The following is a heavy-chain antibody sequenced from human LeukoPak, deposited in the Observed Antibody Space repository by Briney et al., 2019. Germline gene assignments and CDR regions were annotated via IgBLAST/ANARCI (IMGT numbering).Heavy chain of an antibody. V-gene: IGHV4-39*01. D-gene: IGHD6-19*01. Sequence: SETLSLTCTVSGGSISSSSYYWGWIRQPPGKGLEWIGSISYSGSTYYNPSLKSRVTISVDTSKDQFSLNLSSVTAADTAVYYCARPDIIAVAFRYWGQGTLVTVSS. CDR1: GGSISSSSYY. CDR2: ISYSGST. J-gene: IGHJ4*02. CDR3: ARPDIIAVAFRY.